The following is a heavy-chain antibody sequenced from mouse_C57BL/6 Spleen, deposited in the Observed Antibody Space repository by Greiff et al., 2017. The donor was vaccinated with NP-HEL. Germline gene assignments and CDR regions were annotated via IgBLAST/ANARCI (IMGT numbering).Heavy chain of an antibody. D-gene: IGHD1-2*01. CDR1: GYSITSGYG. CDR3: ARTARIKY. J-gene: IGHJ2*01. CDR2: LSYSAST. Sequence: VQLKQSGPGLVKPSQSLSLTCTVTGYSITSGYGWNWIRQFPGNKLEWMGYLSYSASTNYNPSLTCRFSITRDTSKNQFFLQLNSVTTEETATYYCARTARIKYWGQGTTLTVSS. V-gene: IGHV3-2*02.